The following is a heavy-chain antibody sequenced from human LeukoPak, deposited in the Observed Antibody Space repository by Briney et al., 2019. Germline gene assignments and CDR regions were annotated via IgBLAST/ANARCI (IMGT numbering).Heavy chain of an antibody. D-gene: IGHD3-22*01. CDR3: AIGPPMYSYGSSGYHYDYFEY. Sequence: PGRSLRLSCTASGFTFTTYAMHWVRQAPGKGLEWVALISYDGSNKYYADSVKGRFTISRDNSKNALYLQMNSLRAEDTAVYYCAIGPPMYSYGSSGYHYDYFEYWGQGTLVTVSS. CDR2: ISYDGSNK. CDR1: GFTFTTYA. V-gene: IGHV3-30*04. J-gene: IGHJ4*02.